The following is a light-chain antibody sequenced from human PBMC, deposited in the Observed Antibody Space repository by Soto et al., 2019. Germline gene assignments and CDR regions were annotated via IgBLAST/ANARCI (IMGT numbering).Light chain of an antibody. CDR2: AAS. J-gene: IGKJ3*01. V-gene: IGKV1-39*01. CDR3: QQSYRTQFS. Sequence: DIQMTQSPSSLSASVGDSVTITCRASQSISNYLNWYQQKPGKAPKLLVYAASSLQSGVASRFSGSGSGTDFTLTISSLQPEDFATYYCQQSYRTQFSFGPGTKVDIK. CDR1: QSISNY.